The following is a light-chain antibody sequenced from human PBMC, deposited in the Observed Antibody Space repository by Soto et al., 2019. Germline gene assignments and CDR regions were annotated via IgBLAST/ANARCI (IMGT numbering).Light chain of an antibody. V-gene: IGKV1-5*03. CDR3: QQYKYYWT. CDR1: QTLNDW. Sequence: DIQMTQSPSTLSASVGDRVTITCQASQTLNDWLAWYQHKPGQGPKPLIYATSKLETGVPPRFSGSGSGTEFTLTINGLQPDDSATYFCQQYKYYWTFGQGTKVEVK. CDR2: ATS. J-gene: IGKJ1*01.